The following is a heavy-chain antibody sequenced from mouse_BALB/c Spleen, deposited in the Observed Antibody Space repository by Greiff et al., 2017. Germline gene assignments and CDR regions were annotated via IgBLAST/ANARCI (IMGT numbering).Heavy chain of an antibody. CDR1: GFTFSSFG. J-gene: IGHJ3*01. D-gene: IGHD1-1*01. CDR3: ARTYGRAWFAY. CDR2: ISSGSSTI. V-gene: IGHV5-17*02. Sequence: EVQGVESGGGLVQPGGSRKLSCAASGFTFSSFGMHWVRQAPEKGLEWVAYISSGSSTIYYADTVKGRFTISRDNPKNTLFLQMTSLRSEDTAMYYCARTYGRAWFAYWGQGTLVTVSA.